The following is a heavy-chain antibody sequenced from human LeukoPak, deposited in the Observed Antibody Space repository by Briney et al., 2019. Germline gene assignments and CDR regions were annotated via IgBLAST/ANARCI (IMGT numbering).Heavy chain of an antibody. CDR2: IYYSGST. D-gene: IGHD1-26*01. J-gene: IGHJ3*02. CDR3: ARSGGKWELKGAFDI. CDR1: GGSISSYY. V-gene: IGHV4-59*01. Sequence: SETLSLTCTVSGGSISSYYWSWIRQPPGKGLEWIGYIYYSGSTSYNPSLKSRVTISVDTSKNQFSLKLSSVTAADTAVYYCARSGGKWELKGAFDIWGQGTMVTVSS.